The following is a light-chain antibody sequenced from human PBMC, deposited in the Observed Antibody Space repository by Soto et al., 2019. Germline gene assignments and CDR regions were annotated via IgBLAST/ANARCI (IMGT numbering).Light chain of an antibody. CDR3: QHGKT. CDR2: DAS. V-gene: IGKV1-33*01. CDR1: QDISNY. Sequence: DIPMTQSPSSLSASVGDRVTITCQASQDISNYLNWYQQKPGKAPKLLIYDASNLETGVPSRFSGSGSGTDFTFTISSLQPEDIATYYCQHGKTFGGGTKVEIK. J-gene: IGKJ4*01.